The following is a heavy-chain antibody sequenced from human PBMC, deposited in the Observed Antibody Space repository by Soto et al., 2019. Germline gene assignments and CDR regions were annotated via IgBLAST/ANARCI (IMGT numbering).Heavy chain of an antibody. V-gene: IGHV3-21*01. CDR1: GFTFSSYS. J-gene: IGHJ6*03. Sequence: EVQLVESGGGLVKPGGSLRLSCAASGFTFSSYSMNWVRQAPGKGLEWVSSISSSSSYIYYADSVKGRFTISRDNAKNSLYLQMNSLRAEDTAVYYCASAMTTVMSYYYMDVWGKGTTVTVSS. CDR3: ASAMTTVMSYYYMDV. D-gene: IGHD4-17*01. CDR2: ISSSSSYI.